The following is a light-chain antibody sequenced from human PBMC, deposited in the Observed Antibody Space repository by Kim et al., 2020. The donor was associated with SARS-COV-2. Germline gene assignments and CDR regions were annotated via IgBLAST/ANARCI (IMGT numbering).Light chain of an antibody. CDR3: LVYYGGAVL. CDR2: STD. V-gene: IGLV7-43*01. J-gene: IGLJ2*01. CDR1: TGAVTSAYH. Sequence: QAVVTQEPSLTVSPGGTVTLTCASNTGAVTSAYHPNWFQQKPGQAPRSLIYSTDKKHPSTPAHFSGSLLGGKAALTLSGVQPEDEAEYYCLVYYGGAVLFGGGTQLTVL.